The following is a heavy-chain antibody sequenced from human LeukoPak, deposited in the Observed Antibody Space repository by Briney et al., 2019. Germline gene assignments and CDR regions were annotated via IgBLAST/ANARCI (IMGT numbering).Heavy chain of an antibody. CDR1: GGSISSRSYY. CDR3: ARRDYWGFGEKTDMYFDQ. Sequence: SETLSLTCTVSGGSISSRSYYWGWIRQSPGRGLEWIGTFYYSGSTYYNPPLKSRVTISVDTSKNQFSLKLSSVTAADTAVYYCARRDYWGFGEKTDMYFDQWGQGTLVTVSS. CDR2: FYYSGST. V-gene: IGHV4-39*01. J-gene: IGHJ4*02. D-gene: IGHD3-10*01.